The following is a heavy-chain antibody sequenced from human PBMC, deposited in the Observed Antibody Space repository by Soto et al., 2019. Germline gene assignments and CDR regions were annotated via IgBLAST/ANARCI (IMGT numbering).Heavy chain of an antibody. D-gene: IGHD1-1*01. CDR1: GGSIVTSSYY. J-gene: IGHJ6*02. CDR2: IYYSGNT. V-gene: IGHV4-39*01. Sequence: ETLSLTCTVSGGSIVTSSYYWGWIRQPPGKGLEWLGHIYYSGNTYYHPSLKSRVTISVDTSRNPFSLRLSSVTAADTAVYYCARLPQEYNYYGMDVWGQGTTVTVSS. CDR3: ARLPQEYNYYGMDV.